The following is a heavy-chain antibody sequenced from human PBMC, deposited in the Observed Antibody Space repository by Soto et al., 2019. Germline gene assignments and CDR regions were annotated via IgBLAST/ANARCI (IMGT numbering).Heavy chain of an antibody. CDR3: ARGPGRTGFDC. D-gene: IGHD2-8*02. V-gene: IGHV3-33*01. J-gene: IGHJ4*02. CDR2: IWYDGSNK. Sequence: GGSLRLSCAASGFTFSSYGMHWVRQAPGKGLEWVAVIWYDGSNKYYADSVKGRFTISRDNSKNTLYLQMNSLRAEDTAVYYCARGPGRTGFDCWGQGTLVTVSS. CDR1: GFTFSSYG.